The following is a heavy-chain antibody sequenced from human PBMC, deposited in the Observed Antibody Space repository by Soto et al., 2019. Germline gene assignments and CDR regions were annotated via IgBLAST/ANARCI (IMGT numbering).Heavy chain of an antibody. D-gene: IGHD6-13*01. V-gene: IGHV3-21*01. CDR2: ISSSSSYI. Sequence: EVQLVESGGGLVKPGGSLRLSCAASGFTFSSYSMNWVRQAPGKGLEWVSSISSSSSYIYYADSVKGRFTISRDNAKNSLYLRMNSLRAEDTAVYYCARDRAAAQPFYYGMDVWCQGTTVTVSS. CDR1: GFTFSSYS. J-gene: IGHJ6*02. CDR3: ARDRAAAQPFYYGMDV.